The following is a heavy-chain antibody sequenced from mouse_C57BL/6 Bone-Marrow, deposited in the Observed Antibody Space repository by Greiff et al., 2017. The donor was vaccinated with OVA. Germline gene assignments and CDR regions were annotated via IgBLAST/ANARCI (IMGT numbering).Heavy chain of an antibody. CDR1: GYAFSSYW. D-gene: IGHD1-1*01. CDR2: IYPGDGDT. J-gene: IGHJ4*01. Sequence: VQLQQSGAELVKPGASVKISCKASGYAFSSYWMNWVKQRPGKGLEWIGQIYPGDGDTNYNGKFKGKATLTADKSSSTAYMQLSSLTSEDSSVYFCARSRDYFYYYAMDYWGQGTSVTVSS. V-gene: IGHV1-80*01. CDR3: ARSRDYFYYYAMDY.